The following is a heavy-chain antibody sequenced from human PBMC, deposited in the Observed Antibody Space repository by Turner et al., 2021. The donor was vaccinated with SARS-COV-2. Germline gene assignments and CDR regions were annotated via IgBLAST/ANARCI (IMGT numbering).Heavy chain of an antibody. D-gene: IGHD3-9*01. CDR1: GYTFTSYY. Sequence: QVQLFQSGAEVKKPGASVKVSCKASGYTFTSYYMHWVRQAPGQGLEWIGLINPSAGSTSYAQKFQGRVTMTRDTSTSTVYMELSSLRSEDTAVYYCARAPQLTVWFDPWGQGTLVTVSS. CDR3: ARAPQLTVWFDP. J-gene: IGHJ5*02. V-gene: IGHV1-46*01. CDR2: INPSAGST.